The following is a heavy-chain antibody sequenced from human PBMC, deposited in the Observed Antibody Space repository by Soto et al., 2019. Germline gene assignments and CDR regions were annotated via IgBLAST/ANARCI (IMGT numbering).Heavy chain of an antibody. J-gene: IGHJ6*02. CDR2: IYYRGST. CDR3: ARQQLLPYYYRMDV. D-gene: IGHD6-13*01. Sequence: PSETLSLTCTVSGGSISGYYWSWIRQPPGKGLEYIGYIYYRGSTNYNPSLKSRVTMSVDTSRNLFSLKVNSVTAADTAVYYCARQQLLPYYYRMDVWGPGTSVTVSS. V-gene: IGHV4-59*01. CDR1: GGSISGYY.